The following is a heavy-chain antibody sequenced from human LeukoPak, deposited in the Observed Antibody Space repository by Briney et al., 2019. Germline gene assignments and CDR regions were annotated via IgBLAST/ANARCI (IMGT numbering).Heavy chain of an antibody. V-gene: IGHV3-30-3*01. Sequence: PGGSLRLSRAASGFTLSSYAMHWVRPAPSQGLEWVAVISYDGSNKYYADSVKGRFTISRDNSKNTLYLQMNSLRAEDTAVYYCARGRHYGAPWDYFDYWGQGTLVTVSS. CDR2: ISYDGSNK. D-gene: IGHD4-17*01. CDR3: ARGRHYGAPWDYFDY. J-gene: IGHJ4*02. CDR1: GFTLSSYA.